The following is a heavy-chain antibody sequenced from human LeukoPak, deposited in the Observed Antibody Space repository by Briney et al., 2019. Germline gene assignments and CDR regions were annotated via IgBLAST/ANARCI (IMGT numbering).Heavy chain of an antibody. V-gene: IGHV3-48*03. D-gene: IGHD3-10*02. J-gene: IGHJ6*04. CDR1: GFTFSSYE. CDR3: AELGITMIGGV. Sequence: GGSLRLSCAASGFTFSSYEMNWVRQAPGKGLEWVSYISSSGSTIYYADSVKGRFTISRDNAKNSPYLQMNSLRAEDTAVYYCAELGITMIGGVWGKGTTVIVSS. CDR2: ISSSGSTI.